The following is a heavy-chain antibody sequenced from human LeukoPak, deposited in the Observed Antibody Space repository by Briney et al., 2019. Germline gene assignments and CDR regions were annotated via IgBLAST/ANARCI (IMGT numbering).Heavy chain of an antibody. CDR2: MSYDGNFT. Sequence: GGSLRLSCAASGFTFKRYAMHWVRQAPGKGLEWVTIMSYDGNFTYYSDSVKGRFTISRDNSNDTLYLQMNSLRADDTAIYYCARGRSVYGSGSYSDYWGQGTLVTVSS. D-gene: IGHD3-10*01. J-gene: IGHJ4*02. CDR3: ARGRSVYGSGSYSDY. CDR1: GFTFKRYA. V-gene: IGHV3-30*04.